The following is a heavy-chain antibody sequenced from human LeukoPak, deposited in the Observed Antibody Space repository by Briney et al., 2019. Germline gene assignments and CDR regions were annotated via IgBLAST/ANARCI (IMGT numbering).Heavy chain of an antibody. CDR3: AGGRPRGYCSGGSCYHNFDY. J-gene: IGHJ4*02. V-gene: IGHV1-2*02. D-gene: IGHD2-15*01. CDR2: INPNSGDT. Sequence: ASVKVSCKTSGYTFSDYYIHWIRQAPGQGLEWVGWINPNSGDTDYARKFQGRVTVTRDTSISTAYMELGRLRSDDTAVYYCAGGRPRGYCSGGSCYHNFDYWGQGTLVTVSS. CDR1: GYTFSDYY.